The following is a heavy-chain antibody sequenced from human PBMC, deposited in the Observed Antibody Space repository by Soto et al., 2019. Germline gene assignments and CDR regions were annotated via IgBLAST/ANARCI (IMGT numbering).Heavy chain of an antibody. V-gene: IGHV3-15*07. Sequence: PGGSLRLSCAASGFTFSSYWMHWVRQPPGKGLVWVSHINNDGSSTTDYAAPVKGRFTISRDDSKNTLYLQMNSLKTEDTAVYYCTTDLLVLMGYGMDVWGQGTTVTVSS. CDR1: GFTFSSYW. D-gene: IGHD2-8*01. CDR2: INNDGSSTT. CDR3: TTDLLVLMGYGMDV. J-gene: IGHJ6*02.